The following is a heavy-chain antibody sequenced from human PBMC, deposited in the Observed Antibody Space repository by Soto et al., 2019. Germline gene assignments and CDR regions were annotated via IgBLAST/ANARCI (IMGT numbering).Heavy chain of an antibody. CDR2: IYYSGST. V-gene: IGHV4-31*03. D-gene: IGHD6-13*01. CDR3: ARAVQESSCFDY. CDR1: GGSISSGGYY. J-gene: IGHJ4*02. Sequence: SETLSLTCTVSGGSISSGGYYWSWIRQHPGKGLEWIGYIYYSGSTYYNPSLKSRVTISVDTSKNQFSLKLSSVTAADTAVYYCARAVQESSCFDYWGQGTLVTVSS.